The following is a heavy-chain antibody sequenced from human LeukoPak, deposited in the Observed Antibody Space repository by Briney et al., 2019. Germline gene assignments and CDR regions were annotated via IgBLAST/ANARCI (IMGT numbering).Heavy chain of an antibody. CDR2: IWYDGSNK. Sequence: PGGSLRLSCAASGFTFSSYGMHWVRQAPGKGLEGVAVIWYDGSNKYYADSVKGRFTISRDNSKNTLYLQMNSLRAEDTAVYYCARGYDILTGPDAFDIWGQGTMVTVSS. CDR3: ARGYDILTGPDAFDI. J-gene: IGHJ3*02. D-gene: IGHD3-9*01. V-gene: IGHV3-33*01. CDR1: GFTFSSYG.